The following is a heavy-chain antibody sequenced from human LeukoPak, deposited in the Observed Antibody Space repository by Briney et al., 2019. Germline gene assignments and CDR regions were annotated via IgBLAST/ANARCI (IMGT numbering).Heavy chain of an antibody. CDR3: ARETVDYCSSTSCYQASYFDY. V-gene: IGHV4-61*02. J-gene: IGHJ4*02. CDR2: IYTSGST. CDR1: GGSISSGSYY. D-gene: IGHD2-2*01. Sequence: SQTLSLTCTVSGGSISSGSYYWSWIRQPAGKGLEWIGLIYTSGSTNYNPSLKSRVTISVDTSKNQFSLKLSSVTAADTAVYYCARETVDYCSSTSCYQASYFDYWGQGTLVTVSS.